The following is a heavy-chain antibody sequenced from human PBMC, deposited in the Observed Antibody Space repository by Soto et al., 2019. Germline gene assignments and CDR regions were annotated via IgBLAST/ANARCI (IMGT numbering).Heavy chain of an antibody. D-gene: IGHD3-22*01. CDR1: GYSFTSYC. CDR2: IDPSDSYA. CDR3: ARASYYYDSSGSDVYYYYGMDV. V-gene: IGHV5-10-1*01. J-gene: IGHJ6*04. Sequence: GESLKISCKGSGYSFTSYCISWVRQMPGKGLEWMGRIDPSDSYANYSPSFQGHVTISADKSISTAYLQWSSLKASDTAMYYCARASYYYDSSGSDVYYYYGMDVWGKGTTVTVSS.